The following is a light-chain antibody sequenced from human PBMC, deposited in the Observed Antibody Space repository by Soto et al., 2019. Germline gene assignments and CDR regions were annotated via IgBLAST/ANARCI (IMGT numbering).Light chain of an antibody. CDR2: GAS. CDR1: QSVSSTN. V-gene: IGKV3-20*01. J-gene: IGKJ2*02. Sequence: EIVLTQSPGTLSLSPGERATLSCRASQSVSSTNLAWYQHRPGQAPRLLSYGASSRATGIPDRFSGSGSGTDFTLTINRLEPEDFAVYYCQQYGSFTRTGGQGTKLEIK. CDR3: QQYGSFTRT.